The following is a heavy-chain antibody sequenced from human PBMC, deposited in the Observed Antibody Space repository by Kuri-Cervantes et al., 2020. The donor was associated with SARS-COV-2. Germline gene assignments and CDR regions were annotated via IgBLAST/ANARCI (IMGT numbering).Heavy chain of an antibody. Sequence: GGSLRLSCTASGFTFGDYAMSWVRQAPGKGLEWVGFIRSKAYGGTTEYAASVKGRFTISRDDSKSIAYLQMNSLRAEDTAVYYCAKDLGPAMDTGGYYYYYGMDVWGQGTTVTVSS. D-gene: IGHD5-18*01. V-gene: IGHV3-49*04. J-gene: IGHJ6*02. CDR1: GFTFGDYA. CDR3: AKDLGPAMDTGGYYYYYGMDV. CDR2: IRSKAYGGTT.